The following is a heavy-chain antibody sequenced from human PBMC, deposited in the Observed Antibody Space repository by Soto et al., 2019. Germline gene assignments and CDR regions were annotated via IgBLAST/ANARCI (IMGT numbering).Heavy chain of an antibody. D-gene: IGHD3-22*01. CDR3: ARGKGLTGGY. Sequence: KKALASVKVSCKASGDTFTSYAFHWVRQAPGQRPEWMGWISAYNGNTNYAQKRQGRVTMTTDTSTSTAYMEQRSLRSDDTAVYYCARGKGLTGGYWGQGTLVTVSS. J-gene: IGHJ4*02. V-gene: IGHV1-18*01. CDR1: GDTFTSYA. CDR2: ISAYNGNT.